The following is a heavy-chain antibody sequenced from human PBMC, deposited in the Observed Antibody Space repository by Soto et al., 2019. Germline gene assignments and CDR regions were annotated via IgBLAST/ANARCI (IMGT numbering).Heavy chain of an antibody. D-gene: IGHD5-12*01. CDR1: GFTFSSYS. CDR3: ARDYYRFNSGYGFSMDV. Sequence: PGGSLSLSCTASGFTFSSYSRHWVRQAPGKGLEWVAVISYDGSNKYYADSVKGRFTISRDNSKNTLYLQMNSLRAEDTAVYYCARDYYRFNSGYGFSMDVWGQGTTVTVSS. J-gene: IGHJ6*02. V-gene: IGHV3-30-3*01. CDR2: ISYDGSNK.